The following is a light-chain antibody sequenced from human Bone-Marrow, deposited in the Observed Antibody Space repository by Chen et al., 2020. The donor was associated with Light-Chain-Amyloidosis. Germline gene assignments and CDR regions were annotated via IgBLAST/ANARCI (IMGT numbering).Light chain of an antibody. CDR3: QSADSSDLGV. CDR2: KDS. V-gene: IGLV3-25*03. CDR1: ALPKQY. Sequence: SYELTQPPSVSVSPGQTARITCSGDALPKQYAYWYQQKPGQAPVLVIYKDSERPSGFPERFSGAGAGTTVTLTISGVQAEDEADYYCQSADSSDLGVFGGGTKLTVL. J-gene: IGLJ3*02.